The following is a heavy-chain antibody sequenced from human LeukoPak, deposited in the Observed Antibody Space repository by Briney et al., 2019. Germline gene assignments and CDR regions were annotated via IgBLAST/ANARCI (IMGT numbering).Heavy chain of an antibody. CDR2: ISGSGGST. CDR1: GFTFSSYA. CDR3: AKSLGVGGYTRYKGFDQ. J-gene: IGHJ4*02. Sequence: GGSLRLSCAASGFTFSSYAMSWVRQAPGKGLEWVSAISGSGGSTYYADSVKGRFTISRDNSKNTLYLQMNSLRAEDTAVYYCAKSLGVGGYTRYKGFDQWGQGTLVVVSS. V-gene: IGHV3-23*01. D-gene: IGHD3-16*02.